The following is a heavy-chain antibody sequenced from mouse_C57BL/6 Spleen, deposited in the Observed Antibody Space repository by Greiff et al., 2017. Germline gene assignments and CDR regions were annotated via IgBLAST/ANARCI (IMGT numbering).Heavy chain of an antibody. CDR1: GFTFSSYA. CDR3: ARGNWDAMDY. J-gene: IGHJ4*01. Sequence: EVQLVESGGGLVKPGGSLKLSCAASGFTFSSYAMSWVRQTPEKRLEWVATISDGGSYTYYPDNVKGRFTISRDNAKNNLYLQMSHLKSEDTAMYYCARGNWDAMDYWGQGTSVTVSS. V-gene: IGHV5-4*01. CDR2: ISDGGSYT. D-gene: IGHD4-1*01.